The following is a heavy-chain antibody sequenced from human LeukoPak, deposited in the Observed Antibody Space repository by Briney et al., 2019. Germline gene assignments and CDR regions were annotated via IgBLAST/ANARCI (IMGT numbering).Heavy chain of an antibody. Sequence: GEPLKISCKGSGYSFASYWITWVRQMPGKGLQWMGRIDPSDSYTNYSPSFQGHVTISADKSISTAYLQWSSLKASDTAMYYCASERYCSSTSCYFDYWGQGTLVTVSS. CDR3: ASERYCSSTSCYFDY. D-gene: IGHD2-2*01. J-gene: IGHJ4*02. CDR1: GYSFASYW. CDR2: IDPSDSYT. V-gene: IGHV5-10-1*01.